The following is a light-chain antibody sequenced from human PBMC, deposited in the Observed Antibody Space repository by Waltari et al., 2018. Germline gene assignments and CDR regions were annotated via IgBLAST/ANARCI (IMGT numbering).Light chain of an antibody. CDR3: QQYYSTPQA. J-gene: IGKJ1*01. CDR2: WAS. Sequence: DIVMTQSPDSLAVSLGERATLNCKSSQSVLYSSNNKNYLAWYQQKPGQPPRLLIYWASTRESGVPDRFSGSGSGTDFTLTISSLQAEDVALYYCQQYYSTPQAFGQGTKVEI. CDR1: QSVLYSSNNKNY. V-gene: IGKV4-1*01.